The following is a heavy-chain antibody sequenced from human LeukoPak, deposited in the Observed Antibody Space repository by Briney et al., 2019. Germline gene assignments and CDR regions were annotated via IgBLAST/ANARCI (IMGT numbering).Heavy chain of an antibody. D-gene: IGHD1-26*01. V-gene: IGHV3-74*01. CDR3: ARVKSGSYYPIDY. CDR1: GFTFSNYW. Sequence: GGSLRLSCAASGFTFSNYWMHWVRQTPRKGLVWVSRINIDGTGTSYADSVKGRFTISRDGAKNTLYLQMSGLRAEDTAVYYCARVKSGSYYPIDYWGQGTLVTVSS. CDR2: INIDGTGT. J-gene: IGHJ4*02.